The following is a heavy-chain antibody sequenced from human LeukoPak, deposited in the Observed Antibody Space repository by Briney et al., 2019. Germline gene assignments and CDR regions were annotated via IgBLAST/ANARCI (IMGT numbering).Heavy chain of an antibody. CDR2: ISGSGGST. CDR3: AKGLRFLEWPRDAFDI. J-gene: IGHJ3*02. Sequence: GGSLRLSCAASGFTFSSYAMSWVRQAPGEGLEWVSAISGSGGSTYYADSVKGRFTISRDNSKNTLYLQMNSLRAEDTAVYYCAKGLRFLEWPRDAFDIWGQGTMVTVSS. D-gene: IGHD3-3*01. CDR1: GFTFSSYA. V-gene: IGHV3-23*01.